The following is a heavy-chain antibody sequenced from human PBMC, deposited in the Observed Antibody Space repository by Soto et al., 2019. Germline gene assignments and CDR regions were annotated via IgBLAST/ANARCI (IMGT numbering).Heavy chain of an antibody. CDR1: XHX. D-gene: IGHD6-6*01. CDR2: VNIKAEGYTT. J-gene: IGHJ1*01. CDR3: TAGAPRRAPFQQ. Sequence: XHXMXWXXXXLWKGLEWVGRVNIKAEGYTTEYAASVKGRFTVSRDDSKNSLFLQMSSLKTEFTAVYHCTAGAPRRAPFQQWGQGTLVTVSS. V-gene: IGHV3-72*01.